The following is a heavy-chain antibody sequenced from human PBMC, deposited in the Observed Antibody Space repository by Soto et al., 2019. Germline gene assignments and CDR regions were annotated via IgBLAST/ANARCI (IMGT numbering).Heavy chain of an antibody. J-gene: IGHJ5*02. CDR3: ASSKGGSSNNWFDT. D-gene: IGHD1-26*01. Sequence: SVKVSCKASGGTFSSYAISWVRQAPGQGLEWMGGIIPIFGTANYAQKFQGRVTITADESTSTAYMELSSLRSEDTAVYYCASSKGGSSNNWFDTWSQGALVTVSS. CDR2: IIPIFGTA. CDR1: GGTFSSYA. V-gene: IGHV1-69*13.